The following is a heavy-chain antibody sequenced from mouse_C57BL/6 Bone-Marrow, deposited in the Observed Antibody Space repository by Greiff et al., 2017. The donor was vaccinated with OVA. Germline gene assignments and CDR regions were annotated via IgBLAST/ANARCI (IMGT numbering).Heavy chain of an antibody. CDR1: GYTFTNYW. CDR2: IYPGGGYT. CDR3: AKLGRMGFAY. D-gene: IGHD4-1*01. V-gene: IGHV1-63*01. Sequence: QVQLQQSEAELVRPGTSVKMSCKASGYTFTNYWLGWAKQRPGHGLEWIGDIYPGGGYTNYNEKFKGKATLTADKSSSTAYMQFSSLTSEDSAIYYCAKLGRMGFAYWGQGTLVTVSA. J-gene: IGHJ3*01.